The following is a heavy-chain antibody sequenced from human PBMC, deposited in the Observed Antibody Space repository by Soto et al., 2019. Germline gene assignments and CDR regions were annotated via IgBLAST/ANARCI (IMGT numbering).Heavy chain of an antibody. D-gene: IGHD4-17*01. Sequence: SETLSLTCAVYGGSFSGYYWSWIRQPPGKGLEWIGEINHSGSTNYNPSLKSRVTISVDTSKNQFSLKLSSVTAADTAVYYCARAVTQDSDFEDWGQGTLVNVAS. CDR2: INHSGST. V-gene: IGHV4-34*01. CDR3: ARAVTQDSDFED. J-gene: IGHJ4*02. CDR1: GGSFSGYY.